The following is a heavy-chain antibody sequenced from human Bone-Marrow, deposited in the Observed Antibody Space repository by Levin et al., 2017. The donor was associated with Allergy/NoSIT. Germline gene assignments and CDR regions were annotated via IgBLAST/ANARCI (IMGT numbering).Heavy chain of an antibody. V-gene: IGHV3-7*01. CDR2: IKKDGSEK. D-gene: IGHD3-22*01. CDR3: ARSVGYYDSSGYYDAFDI. Sequence: GESLKISCAASGLTFSTYWMSWVRQAPGKGLEWVANIKKDGSEKYYVDSVKGRFTISRDNAKNSLFLQMNSLRAEDTAVYYCARSVGYYDSSGYYDAFDIWGQGTMVTVSS. J-gene: IGHJ3*02. CDR1: GLTFSTYW.